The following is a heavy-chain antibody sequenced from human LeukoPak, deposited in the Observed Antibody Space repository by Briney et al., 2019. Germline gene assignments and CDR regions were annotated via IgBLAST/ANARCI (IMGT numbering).Heavy chain of an antibody. CDR3: ARADFIDAGPYLIGP. V-gene: IGHV1-2*02. CDR2: INTKSGRT. D-gene: IGHD3-3*01. Sequence: GASVKVSCKASGYTFTGYYMHWVRQAPGQGLEWMGWINTKSGRTSSARKFQGRVTVTRDPSITTVYMDMAWLTSDDTAIYFCARADFIDAGPYLIGPWGQGTLVTVSS. CDR1: GYTFTGYY. J-gene: IGHJ5*02.